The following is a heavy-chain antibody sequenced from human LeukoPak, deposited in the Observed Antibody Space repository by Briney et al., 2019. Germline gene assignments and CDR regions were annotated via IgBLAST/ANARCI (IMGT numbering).Heavy chain of an antibody. J-gene: IGHJ4*02. CDR1: GGSFSGYY. CDR3: ARPNYGSSPYYFDY. V-gene: IGHV4-34*01. D-gene: IGHD4-23*01. CDR2: INHSGST. Sequence: SETLSLTCAVYGGSFSGYYWSWIRQPPGKGLEWIGEINHSGSTNYNPSLKSRLTISLDTSKNQFSLKLSSVTAADTAVYYCARPNYGSSPYYFDYWGQGTLVTVSS.